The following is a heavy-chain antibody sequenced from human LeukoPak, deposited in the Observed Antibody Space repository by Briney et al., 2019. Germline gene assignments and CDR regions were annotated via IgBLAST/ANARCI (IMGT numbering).Heavy chain of an antibody. CDR1: GYTFTGYY. V-gene: IGHV1-2*02. CDR3: ARVRNSWNEGSDAFDI. J-gene: IGHJ3*02. D-gene: IGHD1-1*01. CDR2: INPNSGGT. Sequence: ASVKVSCKASGYTFTGYYMHWVRQAPGQGLEWMGWINPNSGGTNYAQKFQGRVTMTRDTSISTAYMELSRLRSDDTAVYYCARVRNSWNEGSDAFDIWGQGTMVTVSS.